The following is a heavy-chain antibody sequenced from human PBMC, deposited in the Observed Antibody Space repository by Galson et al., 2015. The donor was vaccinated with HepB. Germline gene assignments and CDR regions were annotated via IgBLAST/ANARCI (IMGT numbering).Heavy chain of an antibody. V-gene: IGHV3-48*04. D-gene: IGHD6-13*01. CDR1: GFNFSRYT. J-gene: IGHJ4*02. CDR2: ISISGNSK. CDR3: ARESRFSITAAGSFDV. Sequence: SLRLSCAASGFNFSRYTMNWVRQAPGKGLEWVSYISISGNSKKYVDSVEGRFTIARDDAKNSLYLQMNSLRGEDTALYFCARESRFSITAAGSFDVWGQGTLVTVSS.